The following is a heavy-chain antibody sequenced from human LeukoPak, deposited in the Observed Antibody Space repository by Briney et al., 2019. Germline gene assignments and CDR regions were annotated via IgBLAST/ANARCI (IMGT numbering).Heavy chain of an antibody. V-gene: IGHV3-30*04. CDR1: GFTFISYA. CDR3: ARVLDANRGYDQGIMHI. D-gene: IGHD5-12*01. CDR2: ISFHGTDT. J-gene: IGHJ3*02. Sequence: GTSLRLSCAASGFTFISYAIHWVRQAPGKGLEWVAVISFHGTDTFYADSVKGRFTISRDNSKNTLYLQMSSLRGDDTAVYYCARVLDANRGYDQGIMHIWGQGTTVTVSS.